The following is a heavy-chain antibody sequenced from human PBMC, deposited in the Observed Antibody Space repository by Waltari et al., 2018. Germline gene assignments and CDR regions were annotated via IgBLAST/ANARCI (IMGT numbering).Heavy chain of an antibody. CDR3: AKDLIRYDSGGAFDI. CDR2: ISYDGSNK. Sequence: QVQLVEAGGGVVQPGRALRLSCAASGFTFSSYGMHWVRQAPGKGLGGGAVISYDGSNKYYADSLKGRFTISRDNSKNTLYLQMNSLRAEDTAVYYCAKDLIRYDSGGAFDIWGQGTMVTVSS. D-gene: IGHD3-22*01. CDR1: GFTFSSYG. J-gene: IGHJ3*02. V-gene: IGHV3-30*18.